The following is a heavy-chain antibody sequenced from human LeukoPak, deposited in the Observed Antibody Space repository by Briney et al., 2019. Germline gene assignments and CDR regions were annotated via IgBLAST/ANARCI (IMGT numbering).Heavy chain of an antibody. V-gene: IGHV4-34*01. CDR3: ARTEYYFDH. D-gene: IGHD3-10*01. CDR1: GGSFSGYY. Sequence: SETLSLTCGVNGGSFSGYYWSWIRQPPGKGLEWIGEINHSGSTNYNPSLQSRVTISVDTSKSQFSLRLNSVTAADTAVYYCARTEYYFDHWGQGTPVTVSS. CDR2: INHSGST. J-gene: IGHJ4*02.